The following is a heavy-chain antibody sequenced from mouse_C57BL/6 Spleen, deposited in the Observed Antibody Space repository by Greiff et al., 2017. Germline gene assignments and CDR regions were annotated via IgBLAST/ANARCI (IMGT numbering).Heavy chain of an antibody. Sequence: QVQLQQPGAELVMPGASVKLSCKASGYTFTSYWMHWVKQRPGQGLEWIGEIDPSDSYTNYNQKFKGKSTLTVDKSSSKADMQLSSLTSEDSAVYYCARWGLRGYFDYWGQGTTLTVSS. J-gene: IGHJ2*01. CDR3: ARWGLRGYFDY. CDR1: GYTFTSYW. V-gene: IGHV1-69*01. D-gene: IGHD2-2*01. CDR2: IDPSDSYT.